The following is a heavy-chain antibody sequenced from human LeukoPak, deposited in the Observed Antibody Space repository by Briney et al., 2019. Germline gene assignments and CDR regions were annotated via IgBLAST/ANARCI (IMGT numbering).Heavy chain of an antibody. CDR3: ARDGPQSSGWYGYFQF. D-gene: IGHD6-19*01. J-gene: IGHJ1*01. CDR1: GFTFSSYA. CDR2: ISYDGSNK. V-gene: IGHV3-30-3*01. Sequence: PGRSLRLSCAASGFTFSSYAMHWVRQAPGEGLEWVAVISYDGSNKYYADSVKGRFTISRDNSKNTLYLQMNSLRAEDTAVYYCARDGPQSSGWYGYFQFWGPGTLVTVSS.